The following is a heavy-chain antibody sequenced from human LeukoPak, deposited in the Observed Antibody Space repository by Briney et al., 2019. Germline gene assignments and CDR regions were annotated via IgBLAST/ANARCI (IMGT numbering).Heavy chain of an antibody. CDR2: IKQDGSEK. CDR1: GFTFSSYW. CDR3: SGSPVAGTEVDY. D-gene: IGHD6-19*01. Sequence: QSGGSLRLSCAASGFTFSSYWMNWVRQALGEGLEWVANIKQDGSEKYYVDSVKGRFTISRDNAKNSLYLQMNSLRAEDTAVYYCSGSPVAGTEVDYWGQGTLVTVSS. V-gene: IGHV3-7*03. J-gene: IGHJ4*02.